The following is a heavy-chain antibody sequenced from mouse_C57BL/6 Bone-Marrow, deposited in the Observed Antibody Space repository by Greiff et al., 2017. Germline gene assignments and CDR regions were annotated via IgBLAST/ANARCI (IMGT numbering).Heavy chain of an antibody. CDR1: GYTFTEYT. Sequence: VKLVESGAELVKPGASVKLSCKASGYTFTEYTIHWVKQRSGQGLEWIGWFYPGSGSIKYNEKFKDKATLTADKSSSTVYMELSRLTSEDSAVYFCARHEEAYYSNPYFDYWGQGTTLTVSS. J-gene: IGHJ2*01. CDR3: ARHEEAYYSNPYFDY. D-gene: IGHD2-5*01. V-gene: IGHV1-62-2*01. CDR2: FYPGSGSI.